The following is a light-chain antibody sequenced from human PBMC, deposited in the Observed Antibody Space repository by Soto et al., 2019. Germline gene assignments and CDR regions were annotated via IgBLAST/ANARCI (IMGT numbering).Light chain of an antibody. CDR1: QSVSSSY. V-gene: IGKV3-20*01. Sequence: NVLTQSRANLSLSPRERATLSSRASQSVSSSYLAWCQQKPGQAPRLLIYGASSRATGIPDRFSGSGSGTDFTLTISRLEPEDFAVYYCQQYGSSQWTFGQRSKVDIK. J-gene: IGKJ1*01. CDR3: QQYGSSQWT. CDR2: GAS.